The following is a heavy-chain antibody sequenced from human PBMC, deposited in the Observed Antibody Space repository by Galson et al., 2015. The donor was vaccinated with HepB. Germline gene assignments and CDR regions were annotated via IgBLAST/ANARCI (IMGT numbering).Heavy chain of an antibody. Sequence: SVKVSCKASGGIFTSYTICWVRQAPGQGLEWMGRIIPILGITNYAQKFQGRVTITADKSTNTAYMELSSLRSEDTAVYYCASRITGTTTWFDPWGQGTLVTVSS. J-gene: IGHJ5*02. CDR2: IIPILGIT. CDR3: ASRITGTTTWFDP. D-gene: IGHD1-7*01. CDR1: GGIFTSYT. V-gene: IGHV1-69*02.